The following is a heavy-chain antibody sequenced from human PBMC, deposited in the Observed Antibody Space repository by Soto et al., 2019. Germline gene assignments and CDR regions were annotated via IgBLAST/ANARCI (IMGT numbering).Heavy chain of an antibody. CDR2: IRSDGSTT. CDR3: ASGESSSGWSY. J-gene: IGHJ4*02. CDR1: GFTFRSYW. Sequence: EVQLVESGGGLVQPGGSLRLSCAASGFTFRSYWMHWVRQVPGKGLVWVSRIRSDGSTTTYADSVKGRFTISRDNAKNTLYLQMNSLRAEDTAVYYCASGESSSGWSYWGQGALVTVSS. V-gene: IGHV3-74*01. D-gene: IGHD6-19*01.